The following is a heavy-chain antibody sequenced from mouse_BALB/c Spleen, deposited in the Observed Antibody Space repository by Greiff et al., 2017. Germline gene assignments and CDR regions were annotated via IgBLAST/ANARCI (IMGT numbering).Heavy chain of an antibody. V-gene: IGHV5-6-4*01. CDR3: TRDPPYYYEAMDY. CDR2: ISSGGSYT. CDR1: GFTFSSYT. D-gene: IGHD1-1*01. J-gene: IGHJ4*01. Sequence: EVKLVESGGGLVKPGGSLKLSYAASGFTFSSYTMSWVRQTPEKRLEWVATISSGGSYTYYPDSVKGRFTISRDNAKNTLYLQMSSLKSEDTAMYYCTRDPPYYYEAMDYWGQGTSVTVSS.